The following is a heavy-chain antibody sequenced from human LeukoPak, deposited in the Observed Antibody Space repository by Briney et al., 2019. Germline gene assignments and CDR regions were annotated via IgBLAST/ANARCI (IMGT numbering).Heavy chain of an antibody. Sequence: SETLSLTCAVYGGSFSGYYWSWIRQPPGKGLEWIGEINHSGSTNYNPSLKSRVTISVDTSKNQFSLKLSSVTAADTAVYYCARGVGDGYNLLRWFDPWGQGTLVTVSS. CDR2: INHSGST. CDR3: ARGVGDGYNLLRWFDP. V-gene: IGHV4-34*01. D-gene: IGHD5-24*01. J-gene: IGHJ5*02. CDR1: GGSFSGYY.